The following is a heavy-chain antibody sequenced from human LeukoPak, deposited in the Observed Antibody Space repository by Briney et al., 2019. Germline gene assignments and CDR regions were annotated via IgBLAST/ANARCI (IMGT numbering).Heavy chain of an antibody. CDR3: ANDPLTGADY. Sequence: PGGSLRLSCAASGFTFSNYGMHWVRQALGKGLEWVAFKRSDGSNKYYADSVKGRFTISRDNSKNTLYLQMNSLRAEDTAVYYCANDPLTGADYWGQGTLVTVSS. D-gene: IGHD3-9*01. CDR1: GFTFSNYG. V-gene: IGHV3-30*02. J-gene: IGHJ4*02. CDR2: KRSDGSNK.